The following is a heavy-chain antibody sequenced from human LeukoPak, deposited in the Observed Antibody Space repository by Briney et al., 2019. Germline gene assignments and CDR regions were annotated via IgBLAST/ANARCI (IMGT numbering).Heavy chain of an antibody. D-gene: IGHD1-26*01. CDR2: IYYSGST. CDR1: GGSISSYY. V-gene: IGHV4-59*05. Sequence: SETLSLTCTVSGGSISSYYWSWIRQPAGKGLEWIGRIYYSGSTYYNPSLKSRVTISVDTSKNQFSLKLSSVTAADTAVYYCARSRTGGYLTNFDLWGRGTLVTVSS. CDR3: ARSRTGGYLTNFDL. J-gene: IGHJ2*01.